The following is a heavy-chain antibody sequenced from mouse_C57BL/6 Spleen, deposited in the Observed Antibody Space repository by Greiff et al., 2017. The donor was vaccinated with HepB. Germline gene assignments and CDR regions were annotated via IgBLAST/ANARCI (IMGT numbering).Heavy chain of an antibody. CDR3: ARSGAQATLDY. D-gene: IGHD3-2*02. J-gene: IGHJ2*01. CDR2: INPNNGGT. V-gene: IGHV1-18*01. Sequence: VQLQQSGPELVKPGASVKIPCKASGYTFTDYNMDWVKQSHGKSLEWIGDINPNNGGTIYNQKFKGKATLTVDKSSSTAYMELRSLTSEDTAVYYCARSGAQATLDYWGQGTTLTVSS. CDR1: GYTFTDYN.